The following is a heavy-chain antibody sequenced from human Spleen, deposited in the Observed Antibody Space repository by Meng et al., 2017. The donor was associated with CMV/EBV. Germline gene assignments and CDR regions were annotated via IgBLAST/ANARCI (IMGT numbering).Heavy chain of an antibody. J-gene: IGHJ6*02. D-gene: IGHD2-2*01. CDR1: GFIFSNYW. Sequence: GESLKISCAASGFIFSNYWMSWVRQAPGKGLEWVANIKQDGSEKYYVDSVKGRFTISRDNAKNSLYLQMNSLRAEDTAVYYCARAPIVVVPFYGMDVWGQGTTVTVSS. CDR2: IKQDGSEK. CDR3: ARAPIVVVPFYGMDV. V-gene: IGHV3-7*01.